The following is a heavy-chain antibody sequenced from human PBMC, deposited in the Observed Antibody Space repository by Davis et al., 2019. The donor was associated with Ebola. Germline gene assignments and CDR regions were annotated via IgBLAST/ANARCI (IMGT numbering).Heavy chain of an antibody. CDR3: ARRGEAYYDFWSGPYYGMDV. V-gene: IGHV5-51*01. D-gene: IGHD3-3*01. Sequence: GGSLRLSCKGSGYSFTSYWIGWVRQMPGKGLEWMGIIYPGDSDTRYSPSFQGQVTISADKSISTAYLQWSSLKASDTAMYYCARRGEAYYDFWSGPYYGMDVWGQGTTVTVSS. CDR2: IYPGDSDT. J-gene: IGHJ6*02. CDR1: GYSFTSYW.